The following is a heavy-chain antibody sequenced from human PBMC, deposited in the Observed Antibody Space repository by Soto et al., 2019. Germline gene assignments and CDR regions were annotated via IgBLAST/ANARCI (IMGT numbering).Heavy chain of an antibody. CDR3: ARHPLKLWLQSYDADV. CDR2: SYYSGRT. D-gene: IGHD5-18*01. CDR1: GGSISRNNYY. J-gene: IGHJ6*04. Sequence: QVQLQESGPGLVKPSETLSLTCTVSGGSISRNNYYWGWVRQPPGKGMELIGSSYYSGRTDLNPALKSRVTISVDTAKNPFTLKLSSVTAADTAVYYCARHPLKLWLQSYDADVWGKGTTVTVSS. V-gene: IGHV4-39*01.